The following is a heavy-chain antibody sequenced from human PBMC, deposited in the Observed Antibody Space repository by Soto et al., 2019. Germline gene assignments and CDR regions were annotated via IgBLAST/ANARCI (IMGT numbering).Heavy chain of an antibody. CDR2: INHSGST. CDR1: GGSFSGYY. V-gene: IGHV4-34*01. CDR3: ARGGGYSYGY. J-gene: IGHJ4*02. Sequence: QVQLKQWGAGLLKPSETLSLTCAVYGGSFSGYYWSWIRQPPGKGLEWIGEINHSGSTNYNPSLKSRVTISVDTSKNQFSLKLSSVTAADTAVYYCARGGGYSYGYWGQGTLVTVSS. D-gene: IGHD5-18*01.